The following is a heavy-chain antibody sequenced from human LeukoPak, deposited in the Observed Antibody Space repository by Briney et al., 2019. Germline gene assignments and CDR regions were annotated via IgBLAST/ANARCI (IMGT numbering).Heavy chain of an antibody. Sequence: PGGSLRLSCAASGFTFSSYSMNWVRQAPGKGLEWVSSISSSSSSYIYYADSVKGRFTISRDNAKNSLYLQMNSLRAEDTAVYYCAREVVGATDWFDPWGQGTLVTVSS. CDR1: GFTFSSYS. CDR3: AREVVGATDWFDP. CDR2: ISSSSSSYI. D-gene: IGHD1-26*01. J-gene: IGHJ5*02. V-gene: IGHV3-21*01.